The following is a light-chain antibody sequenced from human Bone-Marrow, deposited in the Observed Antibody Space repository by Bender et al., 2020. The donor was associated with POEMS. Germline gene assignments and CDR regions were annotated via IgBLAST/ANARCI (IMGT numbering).Light chain of an antibody. J-gene: IGLJ2*01. CDR1: DSDVGGYDY. CDR2: DVS. CDR3: SSYSTITTRL. Sequence: SALTQPASVSGSPGQSITISCAGTDSDVGGYDYVSWYQQHPDKAPKLIIYDVSSRPSGVSTRFSGSKSGYTASLTISGLQAEDEADYYCSSYSTITTRLFGGGTRLTVL. V-gene: IGLV2-14*03.